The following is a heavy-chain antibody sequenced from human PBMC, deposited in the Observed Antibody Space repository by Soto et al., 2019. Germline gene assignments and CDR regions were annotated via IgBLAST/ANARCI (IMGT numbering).Heavy chain of an antibody. V-gene: IGHV3-23*01. CDR2: ISGGGDGA. CDR1: GFTFSSYA. Sequence: EVQLLESGGGLVQPGGSLRLSCAASGFTFSSYAMSWVRHAPGKGLEWVSTISGGGDGAYYADSVKGHFTIPRDNSKETLYRPMNSLSAEDTAIFASPQNGLASLKTQWSGRGSHYAFDTWGQGIMFTVSS. D-gene: IGHD3-3*01. CDR3: PQNGLASLKTQWSGRGSHYAFDT. J-gene: IGHJ3*02.